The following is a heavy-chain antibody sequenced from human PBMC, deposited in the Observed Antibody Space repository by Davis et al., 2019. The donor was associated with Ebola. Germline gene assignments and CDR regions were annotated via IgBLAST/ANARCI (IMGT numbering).Heavy chain of an antibody. J-gene: IGHJ6*04. Sequence: PGGSLRLSCAGSGFTFSSYYIHWFRQVPGRGLVWVSRVNGDGRTTGYADSVQGRFTISRDNAKNTVYLQMNTLRAEDTAVYYCARGWLRGGMDVWGEGTTVTVSS. D-gene: IGHD5-18*01. CDR3: ARGWLRGGMDV. CDR2: VNGDGRTT. V-gene: IGHV3-74*01. CDR1: GFTFSSYY.